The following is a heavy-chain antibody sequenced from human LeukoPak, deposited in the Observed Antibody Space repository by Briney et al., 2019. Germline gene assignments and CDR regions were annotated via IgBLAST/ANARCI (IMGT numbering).Heavy chain of an antibody. CDR3: AKGLRLGELSSGFDY. D-gene: IGHD3-16*02. J-gene: IGHJ4*02. V-gene: IGHV3-23*01. CDR2: ISNSGGSA. CDR1: GVTFSNYA. Sequence: GGSLRLSCGASGVTFSNYAMSWVRQAPGKGLEWVSGISNSGGSAYYADSVKGRFTISRDNSRNTLYLQMNSLRAEDTALYYCAKGLRLGELSSGFDYWGQGTLVTVSS.